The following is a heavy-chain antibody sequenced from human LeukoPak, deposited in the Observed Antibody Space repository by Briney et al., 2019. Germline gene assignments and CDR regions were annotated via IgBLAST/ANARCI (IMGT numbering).Heavy chain of an antibody. Sequence: PSETLSLTCTVSGGSISSYYWSWIRQPPGNGLERIGYIYYSGITNYNPSLKSRVTMSVDTSKNQFSLNLSSVTAADTAVYYCARDSRYCNSISCYGRPGYYGLDVWGQGTTVTVSS. V-gene: IGHV4-59*01. CDR1: GGSISSYY. CDR3: ARDSRYCNSISCYGRPGYYGLDV. CDR2: IYYSGIT. D-gene: IGHD2-2*01. J-gene: IGHJ6*02.